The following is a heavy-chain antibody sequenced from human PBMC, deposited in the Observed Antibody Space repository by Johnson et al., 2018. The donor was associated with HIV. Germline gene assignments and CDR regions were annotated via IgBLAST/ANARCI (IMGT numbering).Heavy chain of an antibody. CDR2: IYSGGST. Sequence: VQLVESGRGVVQPGRSLRLSCAASGFTVSSNYMNWVRQAPGKGLEWVSVIYSGGSTYYADSVKGRFTISRDNSKNTLYLQMNSLIADDTALYYCAKDGGYSGYADVFDIWGQGTMVTVSS. J-gene: IGHJ3*02. CDR3: AKDGGYSGYADVFDI. V-gene: IGHV3-66*01. D-gene: IGHD5-12*01. CDR1: GFTVSSNY.